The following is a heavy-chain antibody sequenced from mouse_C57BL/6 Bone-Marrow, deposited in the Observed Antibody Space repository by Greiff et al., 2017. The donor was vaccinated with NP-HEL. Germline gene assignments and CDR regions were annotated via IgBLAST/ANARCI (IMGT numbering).Heavy chain of an antibody. CDR1: GFNIKDDY. J-gene: IGHJ4*01. D-gene: IGHD1-1*01. CDR3: TITTVVARDYAMDY. CDR2: IDPENGDP. V-gene: IGHV14-4*01. Sequence: EVQLQQSGAELVRPGASVKLSCTASGFNIKDDYMHWVKQRPEQGLEWIGWIDPENGDPEYASKFQGKATITADTSSNTAYLQLSSLTSEDTAVYYCTITTVVARDYAMDYWGQGTSVTVSS.